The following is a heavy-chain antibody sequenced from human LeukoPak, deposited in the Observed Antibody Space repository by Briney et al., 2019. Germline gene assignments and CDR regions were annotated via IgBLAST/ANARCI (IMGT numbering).Heavy chain of an antibody. CDR1: GGSISSYY. CDR3: ARDSYSSSWFDP. Sequence: PSETLSLTCTVSGGSISSYYWSWIRQPPGKGLEWIGYIYYSGSTNYNPSLKSRVTISVDTSKNQFSLKLSSVTAADTAVYYCARDSYSSSWFDPWGQGTLVTVSS. J-gene: IGHJ5*02. V-gene: IGHV4-59*01. CDR2: IYYSGST. D-gene: IGHD6-13*01.